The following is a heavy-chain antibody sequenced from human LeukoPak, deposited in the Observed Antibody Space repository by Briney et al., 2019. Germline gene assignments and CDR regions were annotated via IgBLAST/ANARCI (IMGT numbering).Heavy chain of an antibody. Sequence: PGRSLRLSCGASGFTFSSYGMLWVRQSPGKGLEWVAFIRYDGNIKFYADSMKGRFTISRDNSKNTLYLHINSLRPEDTALYYSVKDNPLDYWGQGTLVIVSS. CDR2: IRYDGNIK. CDR3: VKDNPLDY. V-gene: IGHV3-30*02. CDR1: GFTFSSYG. J-gene: IGHJ4*02. D-gene: IGHD1-14*01.